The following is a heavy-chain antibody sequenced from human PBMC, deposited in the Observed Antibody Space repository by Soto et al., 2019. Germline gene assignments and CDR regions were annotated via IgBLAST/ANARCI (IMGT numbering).Heavy chain of an antibody. Sequence: QVLLQESGPGLVQPSGTLSLSCAVSGDSISPNYFWGWVRQPPGKGLEWVGDISHSGSVNYNPSLKSRVTISIDKSKIQFTLKLNSVTAADTAVYYCARSFGWYAIDYWGQGTLVIVSS. J-gene: IGHJ4*02. CDR2: ISHSGSV. D-gene: IGHD6-19*01. CDR3: ARSFGWYAIDY. CDR1: GDSISPNYF. V-gene: IGHV4-4*02.